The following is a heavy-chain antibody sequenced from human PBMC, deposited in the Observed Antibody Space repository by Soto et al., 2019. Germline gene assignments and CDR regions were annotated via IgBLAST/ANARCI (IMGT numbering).Heavy chain of an antibody. CDR3: ARVFRTTPMGRTPVVVPAAILFDY. Sequence: GGSLRLSCAASGFTFSSYWMSWVRQAPGKGLEWVANIKQDGSEKYYVDSVKGRFTISRDNAKNSLYLQMNSLRAEDTAVYYCARVFRTTPMGRTPVVVPAAILFDYWGQGTLVTVSS. CDR2: IKQDGSEK. J-gene: IGHJ4*02. V-gene: IGHV3-7*01. D-gene: IGHD2-2*01. CDR1: GFTFSSYW.